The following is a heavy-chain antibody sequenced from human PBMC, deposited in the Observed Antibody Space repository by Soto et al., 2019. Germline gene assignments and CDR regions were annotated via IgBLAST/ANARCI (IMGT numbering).Heavy chain of an antibody. Sequence: SETLSLTCTVSGGSISSGGYYWSWIRQHPGKGLEWIGYIYYSGSTNYNPSLKSRVTISVDTSKNQFSLKLSSVTAADTAVYYCARASYDFWAYYYGMDVWGQGTTVTVSS. CDR2: IYYSGST. CDR3: ARASYDFWAYYYGMDV. V-gene: IGHV4-61*08. J-gene: IGHJ6*02. CDR1: GGSISSGGYY. D-gene: IGHD3-3*01.